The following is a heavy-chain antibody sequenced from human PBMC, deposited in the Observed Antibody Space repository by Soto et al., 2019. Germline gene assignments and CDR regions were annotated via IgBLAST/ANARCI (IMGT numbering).Heavy chain of an antibody. CDR1: SGPDRSHN. CDR2: VYYTGDT. V-gene: IGHV4-59*08. CDR3: VRQGIDYLHGLVDV. J-gene: IGHJ6*02. D-gene: IGHD4-17*01. Sequence: QVQLQQSGPRLVKPSETLSLTCTVSSGPDRSHNWGWIRQPPGRGLEWIGYVYYTGDTAYNPYLSGRVTISADTSTNDISLTLNSVTAADTAVYYCVRQGIDYLHGLVDVWGQGTTVSVSS.